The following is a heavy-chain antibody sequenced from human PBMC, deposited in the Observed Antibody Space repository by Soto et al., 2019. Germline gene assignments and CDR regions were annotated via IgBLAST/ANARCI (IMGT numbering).Heavy chain of an antibody. CDR2: IIPFFGTA. CDR3: ARSSTQRYDFRSGYLPSVDP. V-gene: IGHV1-69*13. D-gene: IGHD3-3*01. CDR1: GGTLSSYA. Sequence: SVKVSCKASGGTLSSYAISWVRQAPGQGLEWMGGIIPFFGTANYAQKFQGRVTITADESTSTAYMELSSLRSEDTAVYYCARSSTQRYDFRSGYLPSVDPWGQGTLVTVSS. J-gene: IGHJ5*02.